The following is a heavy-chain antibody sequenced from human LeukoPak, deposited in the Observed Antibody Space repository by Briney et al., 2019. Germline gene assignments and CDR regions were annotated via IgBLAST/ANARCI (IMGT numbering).Heavy chain of an antibody. CDR3: AREVDSMIGAIDN. J-gene: IGHJ4*02. CDR2: ISNSGSPI. D-gene: IGHD3-22*01. CDR1: GFTFSTYE. Sequence: GGSLRLPCAASGFTFSTYEMNWFRQAPGKGLEWVSYISNSGSPIYYADSVKGRFTISRDNAKNSLYLQMNSLRAEDTAVYYCAREVDSMIGAIDNWGQGTLVTVSS. V-gene: IGHV3-48*03.